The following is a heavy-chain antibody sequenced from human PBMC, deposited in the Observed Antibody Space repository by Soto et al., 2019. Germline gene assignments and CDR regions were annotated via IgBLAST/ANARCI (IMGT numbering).Heavy chain of an antibody. J-gene: IGHJ6*03. Sequence: QVQLVQSGAEVKKPGSSVKVSCKASGGTFSSYTISWVRQAPGQGLEWMGRIIPILGIANYAQKFQGRVTITADKSTSTAYMELSSLRSEDTAVYYCAREWFGELLSYYYYYMDVWGKGTTVTVS. CDR2: IIPILGIA. V-gene: IGHV1-69*08. CDR1: GGTFSSYT. CDR3: AREWFGELLSYYYYYMDV. D-gene: IGHD3-10*01.